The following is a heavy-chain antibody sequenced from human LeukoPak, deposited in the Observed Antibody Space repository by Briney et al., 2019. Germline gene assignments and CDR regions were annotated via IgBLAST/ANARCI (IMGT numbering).Heavy chain of an antibody. J-gene: IGHJ3*02. CDR1: GFTFSSFG. V-gene: IGHV3-21*04. CDR3: AKARLRNDAFDI. D-gene: IGHD4-17*01. CDR2: ISSSSSYT. Sequence: PGGSLRLSCAASGFTFSSFGMNWVRQAPGKGLEWVSSISSSSSYTYYADSIKVRFTISRDNARNSLYLQMNSLRAEDTAVYYCAKARLRNDAFDIWGQGTRVTVSS.